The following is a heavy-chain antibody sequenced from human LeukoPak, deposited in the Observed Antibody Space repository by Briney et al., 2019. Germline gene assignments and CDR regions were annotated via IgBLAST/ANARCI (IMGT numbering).Heavy chain of an antibody. CDR2: INHSGST. CDR3: ARANRSAGTGFSDY. V-gene: IGHV4-34*01. J-gene: IGHJ4*02. Sequence: SETLSLTCAVYGGSFSGYYWSWIRQPPGKGREWIGEINHSGSTNYNPSLKSRVTFSVDTSKNQFSLKLSSLTAADTAVYYCARANRSAGTGFSDYWGQGTLVTVSS. CDR1: GGSFSGYY. D-gene: IGHD6-13*01.